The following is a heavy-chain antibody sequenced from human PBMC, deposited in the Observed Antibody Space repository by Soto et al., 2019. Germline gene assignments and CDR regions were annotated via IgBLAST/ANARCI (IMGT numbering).Heavy chain of an antibody. CDR3: ARSYDSSGYYYYHNWFDP. CDR1: GYTFTSYG. J-gene: IGHJ5*02. V-gene: IGHV1-18*01. CDR2: ISAYNGNT. D-gene: IGHD3-22*01. Sequence: QVQLVQSGAEVKKPGASVKVSCKASGYTFTSYGISWVRQATGQGLEWMGWISAYNGNTNYAQKLQGRVTMTTDTSTSTAYMELRSLRSDDTAVYYCARSYDSSGYYYYHNWFDPWGQGTLVTVSS.